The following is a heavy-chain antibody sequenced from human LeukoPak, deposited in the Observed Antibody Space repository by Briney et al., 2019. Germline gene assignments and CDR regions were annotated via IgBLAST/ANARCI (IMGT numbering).Heavy chain of an antibody. CDR1: GFTFSSYT. CDR3: AREGVPAAWDY. D-gene: IGHD2-2*01. V-gene: IGHV3-48*02. Sequence: PGGSLRLSCAASGFTFSSYTMNWVRPAPGKGLEWVSYVNSRSSTIHYTDSVKGRFTISRDNAKNSVYLQMDSLTDEDTAVYYCAREGVPAAWDYWGQGTLVTVSS. J-gene: IGHJ4*02. CDR2: VNSRSSTI.